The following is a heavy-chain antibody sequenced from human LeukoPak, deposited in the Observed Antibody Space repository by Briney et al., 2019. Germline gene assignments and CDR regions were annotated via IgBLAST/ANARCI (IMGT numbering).Heavy chain of an antibody. CDR1: GFTVSSNY. CDR3: AAGTSGYSYGYGLDY. V-gene: IGHV3-66*01. J-gene: IGHJ4*02. Sequence: PGGSLRLSCAASGFTVSSNYMSWVRQAPGKGLEWVSVIYSGGSAYYADSVKGRFTISRDNSKNTLYLQMNSLRAEDTAVYYCAAGTSGYSYGYGLDYWGQGTLVTVSS. D-gene: IGHD5-18*01. CDR2: IYSGGSA.